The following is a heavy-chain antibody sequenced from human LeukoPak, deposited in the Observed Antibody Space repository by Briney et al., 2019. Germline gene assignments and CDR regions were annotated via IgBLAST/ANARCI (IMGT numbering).Heavy chain of an antibody. CDR3: AKRPDDYSYGIDV. CDR1: GFTFRSYA. Sequence: GGSVRLSCAASGFTFRSYAMHWARQAPGKGLEWVAVILYDGSNQYYADSVKGRFTVSRDNSKNTLYLQMNSLRPEDTAVYYCAKRPDDYSYGIDVWGQGTTVTVSS. J-gene: IGHJ6*02. V-gene: IGHV3-30-3*01. CDR2: ILYDGSNQ.